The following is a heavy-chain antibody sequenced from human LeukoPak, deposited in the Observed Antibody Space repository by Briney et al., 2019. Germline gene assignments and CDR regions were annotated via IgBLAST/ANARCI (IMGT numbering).Heavy chain of an antibody. CDR3: ARGAWASRLAS. CDR1: GGSFSGYY. CDR2: INHSGST. D-gene: IGHD1-26*01. J-gene: IGHJ4*02. Sequence: SETLSLTCAVYGGSFSGYYWSWIRQPPGKGPEWIGEINHSGSTNYNPSLKSRVTISVDTSKNQFSLKLSSVTAADTAVYYCARGAWASRLASWGLGTPVIVSS. V-gene: IGHV4-34*01.